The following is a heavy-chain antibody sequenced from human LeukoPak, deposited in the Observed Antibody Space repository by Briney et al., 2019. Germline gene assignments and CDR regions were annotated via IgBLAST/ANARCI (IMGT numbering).Heavy chain of an antibody. V-gene: IGHV3-48*03. CDR2: ISSSGSTI. Sequence: GGSLRLSCAASGFTFSSYEMKWVHQAPGKVLEWDSYISSSGSTIYYADSVKGRFTISRDKAKNSLYLQMNSLRAEDTAVYYCAREPRRRIAVAGTSDAFDIWGQGTMVTVSS. D-gene: IGHD6-19*01. CDR1: GFTFSSYE. J-gene: IGHJ3*02. CDR3: AREPRRRIAVAGTSDAFDI.